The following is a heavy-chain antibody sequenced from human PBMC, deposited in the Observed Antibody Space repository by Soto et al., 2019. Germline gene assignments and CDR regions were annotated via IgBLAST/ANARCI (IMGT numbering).Heavy chain of an antibody. Sequence: GESLKISCRTSGYKFTSYWIAWVRQMPGKGLEWMGTIFPSDSDTRYSPSFQGQVTISADRSTSTVFLQWASLKASDTAVYFCARKDKSGYFNWFDPWGQGTLVTVSS. J-gene: IGHJ5*02. CDR3: ARKDKSGYFNWFDP. D-gene: IGHD3-22*01. CDR1: GYKFTSYW. CDR2: IFPSDSDT. V-gene: IGHV5-51*01.